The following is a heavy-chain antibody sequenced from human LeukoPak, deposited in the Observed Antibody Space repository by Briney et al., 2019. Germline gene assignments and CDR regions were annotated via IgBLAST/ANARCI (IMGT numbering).Heavy chain of an antibody. CDR2: TYYRSKWYN. CDR3: ARGTGTFDF. V-gene: IGHV6-1*01. CDR1: GDSVPSSSAA. Sequence: SQTLSLTCAISGDSVPSSSAAWSWIRQSPSRGLEWLGRTYYRSKWYNDYANSVKSRISINSDTSKNQISLQLNSVTPEDTAVYYCARGTGTFDFWGQGTLVTVSS. J-gene: IGHJ4*02. D-gene: IGHD3-10*01.